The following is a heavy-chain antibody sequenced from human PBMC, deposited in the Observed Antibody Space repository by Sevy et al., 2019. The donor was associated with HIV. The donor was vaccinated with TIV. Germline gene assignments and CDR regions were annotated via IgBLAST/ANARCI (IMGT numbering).Heavy chain of an antibody. CDR1: GFTFGDYA. D-gene: IGHD4-4*01. V-gene: IGHV3-49*03. J-gene: IGHJ6*02. CDR3: TRDKGLHYSNYVFGAQVPLAHYYYYGMDV. Sequence: GGSLRLSCTASGFTFGDYAMSWFRQAPGKGLEWVGFIRSKAYGGTTEYAASVKGRFTISRDDSKSIAYLQMNSLKTEETAVYYCTRDKGLHYSNYVFGAQVPLAHYYYYGMDVWGQGTTVTVSS. CDR2: IRSKAYGGTT.